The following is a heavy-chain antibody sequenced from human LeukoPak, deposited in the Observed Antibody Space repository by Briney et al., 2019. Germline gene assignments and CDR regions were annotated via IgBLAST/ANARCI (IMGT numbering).Heavy chain of an antibody. CDR3: ARDSVGSSWYYAPYYYYGMDV. Sequence: ASVKVSCKASGYTFTSYGISWVRQAPGQELEWMGWISAYNGNTNYAQKLQGRVTMTTDTSTSTAYMELRSLRSDDTAVYYCARDSVGSSWYYAPYYYYGMDVWGQGTTVTVSS. J-gene: IGHJ6*02. D-gene: IGHD6-13*01. CDR2: ISAYNGNT. CDR1: GYTFTSYG. V-gene: IGHV1-18*01.